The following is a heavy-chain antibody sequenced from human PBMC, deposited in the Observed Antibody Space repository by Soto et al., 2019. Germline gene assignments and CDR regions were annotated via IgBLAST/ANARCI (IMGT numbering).Heavy chain of an antibody. Sequence: SETLSLTCAVSGGSISSSNWWSWVRQPPGKGLEWIGEIYHSGSTNYNPSLKSRVTISVDKSKNQFSLKLSSVTAADTAVYYCARENSGGNWYFDLWGRGTLVTVSS. D-gene: IGHD6-19*01. J-gene: IGHJ2*01. CDR2: IYHSGST. CDR3: ARENSGGNWYFDL. CDR1: GGSISSSNW. V-gene: IGHV4-4*02.